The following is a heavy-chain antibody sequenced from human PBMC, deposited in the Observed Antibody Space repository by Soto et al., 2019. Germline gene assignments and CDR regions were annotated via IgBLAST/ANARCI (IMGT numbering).Heavy chain of an antibody. CDR1: GFTFSSYA. V-gene: IGHV3-23*01. D-gene: IGHD3-16*01. Sequence: EVQLLESGVGLVQPWGSLRLSCAASGFTFSSYAMSWVRQAPGKGLEWVSAISGSGGSTYYADSVKGRFTISRDNSKNTLYLQMNSLRAEDTAVYYCAKSGPSWGHYFHYWGEGTLVTVSS. CDR3: AKSGPSWGHYFHY. CDR2: ISGSGGST. J-gene: IGHJ4*02.